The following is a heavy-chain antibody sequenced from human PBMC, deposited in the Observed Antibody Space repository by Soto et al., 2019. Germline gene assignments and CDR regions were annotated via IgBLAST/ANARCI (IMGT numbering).Heavy chain of an antibody. CDR2: IIPIFGTA. CDR1: GGTFSSYA. Sequence: QVQLVQSGAEVKKPGSSVKVSCKASGGTFSSYAISWVRQAPGHGLEWMGGIIPIFGTANYAQKFQGRVTITAEESTSTAYMELSSMRSEDTAVYYCARHDCISSSCYYYYYYGMDVWGQGTTVTVSS. V-gene: IGHV1-69*12. J-gene: IGHJ6*02. D-gene: IGHD2-2*01. CDR3: ARHDCISSSCYYYYYYGMDV.